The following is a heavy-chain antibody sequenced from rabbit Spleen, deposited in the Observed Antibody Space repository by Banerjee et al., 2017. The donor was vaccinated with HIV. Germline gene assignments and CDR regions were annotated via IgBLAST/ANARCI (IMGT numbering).Heavy chain of an antibody. V-gene: IGHV1S7*01. D-gene: IGHD8-1*01. J-gene: IGHJ4*01. CDR3: ARILVFSGSSYPYNL. CDR1: GFDFSSYY. CDR2: IDPVVGST. Sequence: QLVESGGGLVQPGGSLKLSCKASGFDFSSYYITWVRQAPGKGLEWIGYIDPVVGSTSYASGGKGRFPISRHNAQNTLYLQLYSLTAADTATYFCARILVFSGSSYPYNLWGQGTLVTVS.